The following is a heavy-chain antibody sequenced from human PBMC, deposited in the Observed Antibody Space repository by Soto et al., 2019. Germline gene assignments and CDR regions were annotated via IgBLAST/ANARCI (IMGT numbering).Heavy chain of an antibody. J-gene: IGHJ4*02. CDR3: VRGGYVHAFDY. CDR2: IYYSGNT. D-gene: IGHD5-12*01. Sequence: SETLSLTCTVSGGSISYYYWGWIRQPPGKGLEWIGSIYYSGNTHYNPSLKSRVTISVDTSMNQFSLNLDSVTAVDSAVYYCVRGGYVHAFDYWGQGALVTVSS. V-gene: IGHV4-59*01. CDR1: GGSISYYY.